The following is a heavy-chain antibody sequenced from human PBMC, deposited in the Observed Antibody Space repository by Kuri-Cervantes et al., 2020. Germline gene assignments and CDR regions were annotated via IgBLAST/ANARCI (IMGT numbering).Heavy chain of an antibody. CDR2: ILYDGSNK. V-gene: IGHV3-33*05. J-gene: IGHJ3*02. D-gene: IGHD6-13*01. CDR1: GFTFSSYG. Sequence: GGSLRLSCAASGFTFSSYGMHWVRQAPGKGLEWVAFILYDGSNKYYADSVKGRFTISRDNSKNTLYLQVNSLRAEDTAVCYCARTQIAAAYAFDIWGQGTMVTVSS. CDR3: ARTQIAAAYAFDI.